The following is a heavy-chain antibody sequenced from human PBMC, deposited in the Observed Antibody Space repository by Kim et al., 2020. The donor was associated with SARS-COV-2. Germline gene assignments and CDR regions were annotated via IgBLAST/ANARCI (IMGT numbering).Heavy chain of an antibody. CDR1: GGSISSYY. CDR3: ARHVTHYDFWSAYTGEGWFDP. V-gene: IGHV4-59*08. J-gene: IGHJ5*02. Sequence: SETLSLTCTVSGGSISSYYWSWIRQPPGKGLEWIGYIYYSGSTNYNPSLKSRVTISVDTSKNQFSLKLSSVTAADTAVYYCARHVTHYDFWSAYTGEGWFDPWGQGTLVTVSP. D-gene: IGHD3-3*01. CDR2: IYYSGST.